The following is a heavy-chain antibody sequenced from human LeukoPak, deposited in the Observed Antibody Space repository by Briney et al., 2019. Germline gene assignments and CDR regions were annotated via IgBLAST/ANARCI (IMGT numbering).Heavy chain of an antibody. V-gene: IGHV4-59*01. CDR1: GGSIRSNY. J-gene: IGHJ4*02. CDR2: IYYSGST. D-gene: IGHD2-2*02. Sequence: SETLSLTCTVSGGSIRSNYWSAIRQPPGKRPEWIGDIYYSGSTKYNPSLKSRVTISVATSKNQFSLKLSSVTAADTAVCYCARWGCTSTTCYTPFDFWGPGTLVTVSS. CDR3: ARWGCTSTTCYTPFDF.